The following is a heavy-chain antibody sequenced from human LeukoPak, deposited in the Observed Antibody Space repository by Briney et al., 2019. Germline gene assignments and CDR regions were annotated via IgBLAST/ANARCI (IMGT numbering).Heavy chain of an antibody. CDR2: IDYSGNT. J-gene: IGHJ4*02. D-gene: IGHD4-11*01. Sequence: SETLSLTCTVSGGSISSSYWSWIRQPPGKGLEWIGYIDYSGNTNYNPSLKSRVTISVERSKNQFSLKLSSVTAADTAVHYCARATSYSDYVDYWGQGTRVTVSS. CDR1: GGSISSSY. CDR3: ARATSYSDYVDY. V-gene: IGHV4-59*08.